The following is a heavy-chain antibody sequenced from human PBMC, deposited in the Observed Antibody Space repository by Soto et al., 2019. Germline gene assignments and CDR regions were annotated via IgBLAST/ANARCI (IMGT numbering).Heavy chain of an antibody. J-gene: IGHJ4*02. CDR3: AKGNDYGDYVGGWIFDY. Sequence: QVQLVESGGGVVQPGRSLRLSCAASGFTFSSYGMHWVRQAPGKGLEWVAVISYDGSKKYYADSVKGRFTISRDNSKNTLYLQMNSLRAEDTAVYYCAKGNDYGDYVGGWIFDYWGQGTLVTVSS. CDR1: GFTFSSYG. D-gene: IGHD4-17*01. CDR2: ISYDGSKK. V-gene: IGHV3-30*18.